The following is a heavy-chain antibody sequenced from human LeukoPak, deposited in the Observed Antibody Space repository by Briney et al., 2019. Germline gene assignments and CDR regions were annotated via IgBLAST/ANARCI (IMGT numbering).Heavy chain of an antibody. J-gene: IGHJ4*02. D-gene: IGHD2-21*01. V-gene: IGHV3-21*01. CDR2: ISSSSSYI. CDR3: ARDAKAVVIIDH. CDR1: GFTFSSYS. Sequence: GGSLRLSCAASGFTFSSYSMNWVRQAPGKGLEWVSSISSSSSYIYYADSVKGRFTISRDNAKNSLYLQMNSLRAEDTAVYYCARDAKAVVIIDHWGQGTLVTVSS.